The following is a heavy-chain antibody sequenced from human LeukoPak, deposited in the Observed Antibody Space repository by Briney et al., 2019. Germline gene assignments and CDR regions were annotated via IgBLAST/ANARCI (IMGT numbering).Heavy chain of an antibody. Sequence: SETLSLTCTVSGDSISSYYWSWIRQPAGKGLEWIGRIYTSGSTYHNPSLKSRVTISVDTSKNQFSLKLSSVTAADTAVYYCARGGSGYDSFYYYGMDVWGQGTTVTVSS. CDR2: IYTSGST. D-gene: IGHD5-12*01. CDR1: GDSISSYY. J-gene: IGHJ6*02. V-gene: IGHV4-4*07. CDR3: ARGGSGYDSFYYYGMDV.